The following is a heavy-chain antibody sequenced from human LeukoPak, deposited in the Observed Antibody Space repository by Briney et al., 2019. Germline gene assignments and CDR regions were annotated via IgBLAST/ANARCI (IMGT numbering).Heavy chain of an antibody. CDR3: ARGRGTSRNRRNWFDP. Sequence: ASVKVSCKASGYTFTSYDINWVRQATGQGLEWMGWMNPNSGNTGYAQKFQGRDTMTRNTSISTAYMELSSLRSEDTAVYYCARGRGTSRNRRNWFDPWGQGTLVTVSS. CDR1: GYTFTSYD. J-gene: IGHJ5*02. CDR2: MNPNSGNT. D-gene: IGHD2-2*02. V-gene: IGHV1-8*01.